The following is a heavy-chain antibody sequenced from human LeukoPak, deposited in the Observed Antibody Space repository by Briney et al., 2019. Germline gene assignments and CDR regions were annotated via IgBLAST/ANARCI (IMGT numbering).Heavy chain of an antibody. CDR3: ARGGLYCSGGSCLSHYYHYGMDV. CDR2: MNPNSGNT. V-gene: IGHV1-8*01. D-gene: IGHD2-15*01. CDR1: GYTFTSYD. J-gene: IGHJ6*02. Sequence: GASVKVSCKASGYTFTSYDINWVRQATGQGLEWMGWMNPNSGNTGYAQKFQGRVTMTRNTSISTAYTELSSLRSEDTAVYYCARGGLYCSGGSCLSHYYHYGMDVWGQGTTVTVSS.